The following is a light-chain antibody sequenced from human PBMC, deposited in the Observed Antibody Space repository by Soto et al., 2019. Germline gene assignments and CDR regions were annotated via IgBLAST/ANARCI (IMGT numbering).Light chain of an antibody. Sequence: QSALTQPPSASGSPGQSVTISSTGSSSDVGGYNYVSWYQQHPGKAPKLMIYQVSARPSGVPDRFSGSKSGNTASLTVSGLQAEDEADYYCTSYAGSNDVFGTGTKLTVL. CDR2: QVS. V-gene: IGLV2-8*01. CDR1: SSDVGGYNY. CDR3: TSYAGSNDV. J-gene: IGLJ1*01.